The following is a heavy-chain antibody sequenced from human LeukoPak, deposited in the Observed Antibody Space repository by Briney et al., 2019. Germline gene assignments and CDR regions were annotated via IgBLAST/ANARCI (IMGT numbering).Heavy chain of an antibody. D-gene: IGHD3-10*01. CDR1: GFSFSDHY. V-gene: IGHV3-9*01. CDR2: ISWNSGSI. J-gene: IGHJ4*02. CDR3: AKDISGSGICYFEC. Sequence: GGSLRLCCASSGFSFSDHYMDWVRQAPGKGLEWVSGISWNSGSIGYADSVKGRFTISRDNAKNSLYLQMNSLRAEDTALYYCAKDISGSGICYFECWGQGTLVTVSS.